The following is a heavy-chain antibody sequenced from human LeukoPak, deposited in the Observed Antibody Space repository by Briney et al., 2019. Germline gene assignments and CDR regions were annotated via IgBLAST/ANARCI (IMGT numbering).Heavy chain of an antibody. Sequence: ASVTVSCKASGYTLTEYYMHWVRQAPGQGLEWMGWMNPNSGGTKYAQKFQGRVTMTRDTSISTAYMELSRLRSDDTAMYYCARDKLGLGELSLYGQWGQGTLVTVFS. CDR2: MNPNSGGT. V-gene: IGHV1-2*02. CDR1: GYTLTEYY. D-gene: IGHD3-16*02. J-gene: IGHJ4*02. CDR3: ARDKLGLGELSLYGQ.